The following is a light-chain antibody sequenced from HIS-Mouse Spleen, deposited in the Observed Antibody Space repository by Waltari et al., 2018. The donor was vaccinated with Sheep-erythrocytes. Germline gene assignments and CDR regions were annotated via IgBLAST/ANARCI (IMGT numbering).Light chain of an antibody. V-gene: IGKV1-12*01. CDR2: AAS. Sequence: DIQMTQSPSSVSASVRDRVTITCRASQGISSWLAWCQQKPGKAPKLLIYAASSLQSGVPSRFSGSGSGTDFTLTISSLQPEDFATYYCQQANSFPITFGQGTRLEIK. J-gene: IGKJ5*01. CDR3: QQANSFPIT. CDR1: QGISSW.